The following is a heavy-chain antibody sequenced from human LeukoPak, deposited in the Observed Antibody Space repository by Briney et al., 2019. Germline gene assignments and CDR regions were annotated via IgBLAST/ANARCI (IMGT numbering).Heavy chain of an antibody. CDR2: ISYDGSNK. CDR1: GFTFSSYA. CDR3: NRRLGRYYYGMDV. Sequence: GRSLGLSCAASGFTFSSYAMHWVRQAPGKGLEWVAVISYDGSNKYYADSVKGRFTISRDNSKNTLYLQVNSLRAEDTAVYYCNRRLGRYYYGMDVWGKGTTVTVSS. J-gene: IGHJ6*04. V-gene: IGHV3-30*04. D-gene: IGHD3-9*01.